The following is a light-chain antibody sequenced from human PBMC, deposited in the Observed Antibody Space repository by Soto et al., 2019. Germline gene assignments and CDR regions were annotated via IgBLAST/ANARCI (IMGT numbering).Light chain of an antibody. V-gene: IGKV1-5*03. CDR2: KAS. J-gene: IGKJ1*01. CDR1: QSISSW. Sequence: DIQMTQSPSTLSASVGDRVTITCRASQSISSWLAWYQQKPGTAPKLLLYKASTLQTGVPSRFSGSGSGTEFTLTISSLQTDDFATYYCQQYNDNWTFGQGTKVEIK. CDR3: QQYNDNWT.